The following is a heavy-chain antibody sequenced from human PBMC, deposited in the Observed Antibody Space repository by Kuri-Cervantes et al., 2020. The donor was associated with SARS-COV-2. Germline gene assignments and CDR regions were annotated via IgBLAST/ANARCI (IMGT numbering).Heavy chain of an antibody. D-gene: IGHD2-2*02. J-gene: IGHJ4*02. CDR2: LDTSGST. CDR1: GVSVSGGTYY. Sequence: LRLSCAVSGVSVSGGTYYWSWIRQPAGKGLEWIGHLDTSGSTTYNPSLKSRVTMSVDTSKNQFSLKLSSVTAADTAVYYCASSHCSSTSCYKWALDYWGQGTLVTVSS. CDR3: ASSHCSSTSCYKWALDY. V-gene: IGHV4-61*09.